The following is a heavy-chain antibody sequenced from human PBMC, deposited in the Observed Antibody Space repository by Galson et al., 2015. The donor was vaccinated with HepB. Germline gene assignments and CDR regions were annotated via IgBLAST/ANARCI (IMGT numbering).Heavy chain of an antibody. CDR2: IGGSGV. Sequence: SLRLSCAASGFSFSSYAMAWVRQAPGKGLEWVSVIGGSGVHYTDAVKGRFTISRDNSKNTLYLQMNSLRAEDTAVYYCARAGGGYEYSLDYFDYWGQGTLVTVSS. CDR1: GFSFSSYA. D-gene: IGHD5-12*01. J-gene: IGHJ4*02. CDR3: ARAGGGYEYSLDYFDY. V-gene: IGHV3-23*01.